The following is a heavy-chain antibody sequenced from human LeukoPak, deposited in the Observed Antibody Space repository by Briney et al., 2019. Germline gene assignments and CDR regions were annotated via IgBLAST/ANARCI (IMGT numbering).Heavy chain of an antibody. CDR3: ARTTMVRGTYYMDV. Sequence: PSETLSLTCTVSGGSINSYYWSWIRQPPGKGLQWIGCIHYSGSTNYNPSLKSRVTISVDTSKNQFSLKLSSVTAADTAVYYCARTTMVRGTYYMDVWGKGATVTISS. V-gene: IGHV4-59*01. J-gene: IGHJ6*03. CDR1: GGSINSYY. CDR2: IHYSGST. D-gene: IGHD3-10*01.